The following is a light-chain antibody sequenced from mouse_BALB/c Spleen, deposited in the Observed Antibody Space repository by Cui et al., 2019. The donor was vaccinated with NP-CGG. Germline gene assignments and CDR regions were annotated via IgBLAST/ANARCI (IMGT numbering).Light chain of an antibody. Sequence: QAVVTRVSALTTSPGETVTLTCRSSTGAVIISNYANWVQEKPDHLFTGLIGGTNNRVPGVPARFSGSLIGDKAALTITGAQTEDEAIYFCALWYSNHWVFGGGTKLTVL. CDR1: TGAVIISNY. V-gene: IGLV1*01. CDR3: ALWYSNHWV. J-gene: IGLJ1*01. CDR2: GTN.